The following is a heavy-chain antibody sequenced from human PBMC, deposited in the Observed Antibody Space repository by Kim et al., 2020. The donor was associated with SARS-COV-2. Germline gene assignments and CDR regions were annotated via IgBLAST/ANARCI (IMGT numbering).Heavy chain of an antibody. V-gene: IGHV3-23*01. CDR2: ISGSGGRI. D-gene: IGHD3-3*01. Sequence: GGSLRLSCAASGFTFSSYAMSWVRQAPGKGLEWVSAISGSGGRIYYADSVKGRFTISRDNSKHTLYLQMNSLRAEDTAVYYCAKDLIRFLEWYSEADAFDLWGQNTMVTVSS. J-gene: IGHJ3*01. CDR1: GFTFSSYA. CDR3: AKDLIRFLEWYSEADAFDL.